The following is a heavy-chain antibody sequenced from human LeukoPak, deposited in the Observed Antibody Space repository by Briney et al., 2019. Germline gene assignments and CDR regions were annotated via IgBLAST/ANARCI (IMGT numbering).Heavy chain of an antibody. CDR2: ISAYNGNT. Sequence: ASVKVSCKASGYTFTSYGISWVRQAPGQGLEWMGWISAYNGNTNYAQKLQGRVTMTTDTSTSTAYMELRSLRSDDTAAYYCARDANYDILTGYFSGLPYPNAFDIWGQGTMVTVSS. CDR1: GYTFTSYG. D-gene: IGHD3-9*01. J-gene: IGHJ3*02. V-gene: IGHV1-18*01. CDR3: ARDANYDILTGYFSGLPYPNAFDI.